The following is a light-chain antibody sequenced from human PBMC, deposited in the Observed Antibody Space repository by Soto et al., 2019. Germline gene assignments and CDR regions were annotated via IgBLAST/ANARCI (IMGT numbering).Light chain of an antibody. CDR1: QSVSSSY. J-gene: IGKJ4*01. CDR2: GAS. CDR3: QQYSNWPLT. Sequence: EIVLTQSPGTLSLSPGERATLSCRASQSVSSSYLAWYQQKPGQAPRLLIYGASSRATGIPDRFSGSGSGTEFTLTINSLQSEDFAVYYCQQYSNWPLTFGGGTKVDI. V-gene: IGKV3-20*01.